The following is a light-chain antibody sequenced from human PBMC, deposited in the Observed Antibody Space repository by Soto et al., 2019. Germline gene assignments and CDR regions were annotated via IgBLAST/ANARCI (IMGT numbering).Light chain of an antibody. Sequence: EIVLTQSPATLPLSPGERATLSCRASQSVSSYLAWYQQKPGQAPRLLIYDASNRATGIPARFSGSGSGTDFTLTISSLEPEDFAVYYCQQRSNWQLTFGGGTKVDI. J-gene: IGKJ4*01. CDR1: QSVSSY. CDR3: QQRSNWQLT. CDR2: DAS. V-gene: IGKV3-11*01.